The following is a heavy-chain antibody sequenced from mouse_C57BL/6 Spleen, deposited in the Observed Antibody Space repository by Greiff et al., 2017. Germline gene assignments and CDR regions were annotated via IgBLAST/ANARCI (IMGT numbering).Heavy chain of an antibody. CDR3: ARRWLLRDYYSMDY. CDR1: GYTFTDYY. D-gene: IGHD2-3*01. J-gene: IGHJ4*01. V-gene: IGHV1-19*01. Sequence: EVQLQQSGPVLVKPGASVKMSCKASGYTFTDYYMNWVKQSPGTSLEWIGVINPSNGGTSYNQKFKGKATLTVDKSSSTAYMALNSLTSEDSAVYYCARRWLLRDYYSMDYWGQGTSVTVSS. CDR2: INPSNGGT.